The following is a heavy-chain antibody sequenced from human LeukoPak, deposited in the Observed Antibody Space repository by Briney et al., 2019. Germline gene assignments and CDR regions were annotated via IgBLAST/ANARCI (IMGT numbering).Heavy chain of an antibody. CDR2: IKHNGDEL. V-gene: IGHV3-7*01. Sequence: GGSLRLSCAPSGFTFSSYWMTWVRQAPGKGREWVANIKHNGDELNYVDSVEDRFTISRDNAKNSLYLHMTGLRAEDTAVYYCARELRTFDSWGQGTLVTVSS. J-gene: IGHJ4*02. CDR3: ARELRTFDS. CDR1: GFTFSSYW. D-gene: IGHD3-16*01.